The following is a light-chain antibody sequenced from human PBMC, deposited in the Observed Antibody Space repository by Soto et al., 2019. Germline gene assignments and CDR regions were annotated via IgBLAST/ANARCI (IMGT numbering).Light chain of an antibody. CDR3: AAWDDSLTGLL. V-gene: IGLV1-44*01. CDR2: FNT. CDR1: GSNIGSNA. Sequence: QSVLTQPPSASGTHGPRVTFSCSGSGSNIGSNAVNWYQQLPGTAPKLLIYFNTQRPSGVPDRFSGSKSGTSASLAISGLQSEDEADYYCAAWDDSLTGLLIGGGTKLTVL. J-gene: IGLJ2*01.